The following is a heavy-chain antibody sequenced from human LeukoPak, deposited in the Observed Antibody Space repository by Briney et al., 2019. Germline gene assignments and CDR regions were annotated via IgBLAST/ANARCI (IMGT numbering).Heavy chain of an antibody. D-gene: IGHD6-19*01. CDR1: GFTFSSYW. CDR3: AGGSGWLIDY. J-gene: IGHJ4*02. V-gene: IGHV3-7*01. CDR2: IKQDGSEK. Sequence: GGSLRLSCAASGFTFSSYWMNWVRQAPGKGLEWVANIKQDGSEKYYVDSVKGRFTISRDNTKNSLYLQMNSLRAEDTAVYYCAGGSGWLIDYWGQETLVTVSS.